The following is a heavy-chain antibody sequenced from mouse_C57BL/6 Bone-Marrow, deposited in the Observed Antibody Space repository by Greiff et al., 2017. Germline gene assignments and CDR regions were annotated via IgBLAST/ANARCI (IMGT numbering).Heavy chain of an antibody. J-gene: IGHJ3*01. CDR1: GYTFTDYY. D-gene: IGHD1-1*01. Sequence: VHLVESGAELVRPGASVKLSCKASGYTFTDYYINWVKQRPGQGLEWIARIYPGSGNTYYNEKFKGKATLTAEKSSSTAYMQLSSLTSEDSAVYFCASVYYYGSSPWFAYWGQGTLVTVSA. V-gene: IGHV1-76*01. CDR3: ASVYYYGSSPWFAY. CDR2: IYPGSGNT.